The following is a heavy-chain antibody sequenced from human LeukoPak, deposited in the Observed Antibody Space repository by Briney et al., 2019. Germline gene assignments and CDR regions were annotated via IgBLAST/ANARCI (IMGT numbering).Heavy chain of an antibody. D-gene: IGHD2-15*01. CDR1: GFTFSDAW. J-gene: IGHJ4*02. CDR2: IKSKSGGGTI. CDR3: TTRRQDGW. V-gene: IGHV3-15*01. Sequence: PGGSLRPSCVGSGFTFSDAWMSWVRQAPGKGLEWVGRIKSKSGGGTIDYAAPVKGRFTISRDDSRNTLYLQMNSLKTEDTAVYYCTTRRQDGWWGQGTLVTVS.